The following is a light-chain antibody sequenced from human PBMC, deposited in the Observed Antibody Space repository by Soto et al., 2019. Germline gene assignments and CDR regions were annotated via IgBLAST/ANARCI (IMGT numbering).Light chain of an antibody. CDR2: DTT. Sequence: QAVVTQEPSLTVSPGGTVTVTCGSSTGAVTSGHYPYYFQQKPGQAPRTLIYDTTNKHSWTPARLSGSLLGGKAALTLSGAQPEDEAAYFCLLSYSGARPYVFGTGTKLTVL. J-gene: IGLJ1*01. V-gene: IGLV7-46*01. CDR1: TGAVTSGHY. CDR3: LLSYSGARPYV.